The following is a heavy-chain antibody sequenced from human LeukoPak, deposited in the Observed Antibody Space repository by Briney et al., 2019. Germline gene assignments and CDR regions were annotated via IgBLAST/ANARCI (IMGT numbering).Heavy chain of an antibody. CDR1: GFTFSSYA. Sequence: GGSLRLSCAASGFTFSSYAMHWVRQAPGKGLEWVAVISYDGSNKYCADSVKGRFTISRDNSKNTLYLQMNSLRAEDTAVYYCARTARAFDIWGQGIMVTVSS. V-gene: IGHV3-30*04. J-gene: IGHJ3*02. CDR3: ARTARAFDI. CDR2: ISYDGSNK.